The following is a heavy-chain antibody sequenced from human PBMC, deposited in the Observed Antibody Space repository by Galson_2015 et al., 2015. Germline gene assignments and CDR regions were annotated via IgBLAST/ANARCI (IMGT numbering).Heavy chain of an antibody. V-gene: IGHV1-3*01. J-gene: IGHJ4*02. CDR3: ARGAMTTVTVIFDY. CDR1: GGTFSSYA. CDR2: IIAGNGKT. Sequence: SVKVSCKASGGTFSSYAISWVRQAPGQGLEWMGGIIAGNGKTKYSQKFQGRVTITRETSASTAYMELSSLRSEDTAVYYCARGAMTTVTVIFDYWGQGTLVTVSS. D-gene: IGHD4-17*01.